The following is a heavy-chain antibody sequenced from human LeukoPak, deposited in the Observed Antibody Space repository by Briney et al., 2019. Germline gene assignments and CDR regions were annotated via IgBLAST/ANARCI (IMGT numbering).Heavy chain of an antibody. CDR1: GFTFSRYW. J-gene: IGHJ2*01. V-gene: IGHV3-74*01. CDR3: ARDRSSWIWYFEL. CDR2: INSDGSST. Sequence: GGSLRLSCAASGFTFSRYWMHWVRQAPGKGLVWVSRINSDGSSTSYADSVKGRFTIARDNPKNTLYLQMNSRRAEDTAVYYCARDRSSWIWYFELWGRGTLVTVSS. D-gene: IGHD6-13*01.